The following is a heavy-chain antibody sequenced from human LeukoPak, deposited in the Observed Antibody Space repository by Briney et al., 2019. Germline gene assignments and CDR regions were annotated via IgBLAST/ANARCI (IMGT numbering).Heavy chain of an antibody. J-gene: IGHJ4*02. CDR2: ISYDGSNK. Sequence: PGRALRLSCAASGFTFSSYGMHWVRQAPGKGLEWVAVISYDGSNKYYADSVKGRFTISRDNSKNTVFMEMNSLKPEDTALYYCARSEHIVVVTSTPASYWGQGTLVTVSS. D-gene: IGHD2-21*02. CDR3: ARSEHIVVVTSTPASY. CDR1: GFTFSSYG. V-gene: IGHV3-30-3*01.